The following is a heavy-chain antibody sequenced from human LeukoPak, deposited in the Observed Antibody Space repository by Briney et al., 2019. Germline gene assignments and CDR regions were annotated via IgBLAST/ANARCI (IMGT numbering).Heavy chain of an antibody. D-gene: IGHD3-10*01. CDR1: GGSFSGYY. Sequence: PSETLSLTCAVYGGSFSGYYWSWIRQPPGKGLEWIGYIYYSGSTNYNPSLKSRVTISVDTSKNQFSLKLSSVTAADTAVYYCARTYGPLGYWGQGTLVTVSS. V-gene: IGHV4-59*01. CDR3: ARTYGPLGY. CDR2: IYYSGST. J-gene: IGHJ4*02.